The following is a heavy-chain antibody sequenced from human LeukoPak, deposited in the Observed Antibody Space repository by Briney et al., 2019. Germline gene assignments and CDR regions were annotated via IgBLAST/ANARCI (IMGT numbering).Heavy chain of an antibody. J-gene: IGHJ4*02. V-gene: IGHV4-59*08. CDR2: IYYCGST. CDR3: ARRARAIDN. CDR1: GGSISNDY. Sequence: KPSETLSLTCTVSGGSISNDYWSWIRQSPGKGLEWIGFIYYCGSTNYNPSLKSRVTISVDTSKNQFSLKLSSVTATDTAVYYCARRARAIDNWGQGTLVTVSS.